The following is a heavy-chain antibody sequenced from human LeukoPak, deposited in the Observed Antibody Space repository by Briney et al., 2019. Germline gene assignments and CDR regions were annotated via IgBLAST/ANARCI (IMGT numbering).Heavy chain of an antibody. V-gene: IGHV3-48*03. D-gene: IGHD6-19*01. CDR2: ISSSGSTI. Sequence: GGSLRLSCAASGFTFSSYEMNWVRQDPGKGLEWVSYISSSGSTIYYADSVKGRFTISRDNAKNSLYLQMNSLRAEDTAVYYCARTSYSSGWYWHWGQGTLVTVSS. J-gene: IGHJ4*02. CDR3: ARTSYSSGWYWH. CDR1: GFTFSSYE.